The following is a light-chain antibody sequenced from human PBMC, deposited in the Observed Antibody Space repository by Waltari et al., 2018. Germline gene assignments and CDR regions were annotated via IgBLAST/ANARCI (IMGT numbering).Light chain of an antibody. V-gene: IGLV1-47*01. CDR1: RSNVGNNY. CDR3: AAWDDSLSGRV. J-gene: IGLJ3*02. CDR2: RNN. Sequence: QSVLTQPPSASGTPGQRVTIPCSGSRSNVGNNYVYWYQQLPGTAPKLLIYRNNHRPSGVHVRFSGSKSGTSASGAISGLRCEDEADYYCAAWDDSLSGRVLGGGTKVTGL.